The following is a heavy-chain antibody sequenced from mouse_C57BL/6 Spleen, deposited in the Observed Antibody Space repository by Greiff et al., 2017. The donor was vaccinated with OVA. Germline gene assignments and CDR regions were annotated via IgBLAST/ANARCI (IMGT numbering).Heavy chain of an antibody. J-gene: IGHJ4*01. V-gene: IGHV1-15*01. CDR1: GYTFTDYE. D-gene: IGHD2-1*01. CDR2: IDPETGGT. CDR3: TVIYYGNVMDY. Sequence: QVQLQQSGAELVRPGASVTLSCKASGYTFTDYEMHWVKQTPVHGLEWIGAIDPETGGTAYNQKFKGKAILTADKSSSTAYMELRSLTSEDSAVYYCTVIYYGNVMDYWGQGTSVTVSS.